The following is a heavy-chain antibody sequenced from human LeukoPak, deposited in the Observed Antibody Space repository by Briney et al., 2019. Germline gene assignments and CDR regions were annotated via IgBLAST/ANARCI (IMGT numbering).Heavy chain of an antibody. J-gene: IGHJ4*02. V-gene: IGHV4-39*02. CDR2: IYYSGST. D-gene: IGHD3-22*01. CDR3: AKDGRYYYDSADYFDY. Sequence: PSETLSLTCTVSGGSISSSSYYWGWIRQPPGKGLEWIGSIYYSGSTYYNPSLKSRVTISVDTSKNQFSLKLSSVTAADTAVYYCAKDGRYYYDSADYFDYWGQGTLVTVSS. CDR1: GGSISSSSYY.